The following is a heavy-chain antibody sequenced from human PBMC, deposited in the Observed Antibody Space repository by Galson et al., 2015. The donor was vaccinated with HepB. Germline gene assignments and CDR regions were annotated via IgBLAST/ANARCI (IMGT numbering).Heavy chain of an antibody. V-gene: IGHV3-9*01. D-gene: IGHD6-13*01. CDR2: ISWNSNNI. CDR3: AKDMSSSWTYDY. J-gene: IGHJ4*02. Sequence: SLRLSCAASGFTFDDYAMHWVRQAPGKGLEWVSGISWNSNNIGYADSVKGRFTISRDNAKNSLYLQMNSLRVEDAAVYYCAKDMSSSWTYDYWGQGTLVTVSS. CDR1: GFTFDDYA.